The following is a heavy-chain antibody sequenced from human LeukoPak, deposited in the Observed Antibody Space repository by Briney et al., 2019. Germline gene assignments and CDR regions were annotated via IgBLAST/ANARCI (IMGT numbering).Heavy chain of an antibody. J-gene: IGHJ6*02. V-gene: IGHV4-59*08. Sequence: SETLSLTCTVSGGSISSCYWSWIRQPPGKGLEWIGYIYYSGSTNYNPSLKSRVTISVDTSKNQFSLKLSSVTAADTAAYYCARHLRSMVRGVITTYYYYGMDVWGQGTTVTVSS. CDR1: GGSISSCY. D-gene: IGHD3-10*01. CDR2: IYYSGST. CDR3: ARHLRSMVRGVITTYYYYGMDV.